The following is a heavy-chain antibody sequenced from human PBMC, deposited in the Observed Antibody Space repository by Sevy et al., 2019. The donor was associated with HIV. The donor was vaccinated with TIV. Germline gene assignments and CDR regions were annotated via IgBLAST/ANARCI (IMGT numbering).Heavy chain of an antibody. CDR2: MHSGGNT. CDR1: GASITTYY. D-gene: IGHD2-8*02. V-gene: IGHV4-4*07. J-gene: IGHJ4*02. CDR3: ARDTGKNY. Sequence: SETLSLTCTVSGASITTYYWSWFRQPAGKGLEWIGRMHSGGNTNYNPSLQGRVTMSLDTSKNQFSLTLDFVTAADAAVYCCARDTGKNYWGQRILVTVSS.